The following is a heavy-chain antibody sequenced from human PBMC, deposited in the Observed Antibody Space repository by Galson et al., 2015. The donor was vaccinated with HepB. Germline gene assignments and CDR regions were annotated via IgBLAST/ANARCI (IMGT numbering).Heavy chain of an antibody. CDR2: ISYSGTT. J-gene: IGHJ4*02. CDR1: GASISNRSYY. Sequence: LSLTCTVVGASISNRSYYWGWIRQPPGKGLEWIGFISYSGTTICNPSLKSRLTLSEDPSRNQFFLNLNSVTAADTAMYYCARVDYSGSYYGGFYFDFWGQGSLVTVSP. D-gene: IGHD1-26*01. CDR3: ARVDYSGSYYGGFYFDF. V-gene: IGHV4-39*07.